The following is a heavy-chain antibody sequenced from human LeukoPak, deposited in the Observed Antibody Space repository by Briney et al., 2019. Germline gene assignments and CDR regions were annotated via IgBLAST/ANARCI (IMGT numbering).Heavy chain of an antibody. CDR2: INYSGST. Sequence: PSETLSLTCTVSGASIRSEGYYWSWIRQSPGKGLEWLGYINYSGSTYYNPSLKSRVSISVDTSKNRFSLNLNSVTAADTAVYFCARAHYFGSGSYFDYWGQGTLAAVSS. CDR3: ARAHYFGSGSYFDY. CDR1: GASIRSEGYY. D-gene: IGHD3-10*01. V-gene: IGHV4-30-4*01. J-gene: IGHJ4*02.